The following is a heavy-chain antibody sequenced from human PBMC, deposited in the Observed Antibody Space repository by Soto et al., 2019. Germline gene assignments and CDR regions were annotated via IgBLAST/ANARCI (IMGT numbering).Heavy chain of an antibody. D-gene: IGHD1-1*01. CDR1: GASISSSSHC. V-gene: IGHV4-39*01. J-gene: IGHJ6*02. CDR3: ARNWNGRAGYAMDV. Sequence: SETLSLTCSVSGASISSSSHCWGWIRQPPGKGLEWIGSVYYSGSTYYDPSLKSRVTISVDTSKNQFSLRVTAVTAAETAVYYCARNWNGRAGYAMDVWGRGXTVTGYS. CDR2: VYYSGST.